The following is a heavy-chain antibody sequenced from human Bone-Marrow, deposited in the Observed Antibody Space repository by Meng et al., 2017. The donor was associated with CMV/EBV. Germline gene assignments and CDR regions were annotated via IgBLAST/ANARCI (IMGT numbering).Heavy chain of an antibody. D-gene: IGHD4-17*01. J-gene: IGHJ4*02. CDR3: ARDLDYGDYASDY. V-gene: IGHV1-2*02. CDR1: GYTFTGYY. CDR2: INPNSGGT. Sequence: QVQLVQTGAEVKKPGASVTVSCKASGYTFTGYYMHWVRQAPGQGLEWMGWINPNSGGTNYAQKFQGRVTMTRDTSISTAYMELSRLRSDDTAVYYCARDLDYGDYASDYWGQGTLVTVSS.